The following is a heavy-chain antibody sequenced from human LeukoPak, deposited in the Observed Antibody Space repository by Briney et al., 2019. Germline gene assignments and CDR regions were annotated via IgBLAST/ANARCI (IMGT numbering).Heavy chain of an antibody. J-gene: IGHJ4*02. D-gene: IGHD2-8*02. CDR1: GGTFISYA. Sequence: ASVKVSCKASGGTFISYAISWVRQAPGQGLEWMGGIIPIFGTANYAQKFQGRVTITADESTSTAYMELSSLRSEDTAVYYCARINRGGGVRLYYFDYWGQGTLVTVSS. CDR2: IIPIFGTA. CDR3: ARINRGGGVRLYYFDY. V-gene: IGHV1-69*13.